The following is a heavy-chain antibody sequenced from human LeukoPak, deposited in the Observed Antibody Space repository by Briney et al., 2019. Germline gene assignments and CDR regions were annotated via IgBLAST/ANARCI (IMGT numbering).Heavy chain of an antibody. V-gene: IGHV3-23*01. J-gene: IGHJ3*01. CDR2: IRGSGDGT. CDR3: GRDPNGDYVGAFEF. CDR1: GFTFRSYA. D-gene: IGHD4-17*01. Sequence: PGGSLRLSCTASGFTFRSYAMTWVRQAPGKGLEWVSSIRGSGDGTSYADSVKGCFTMSRDNSKNTLYLQMNSLRAEDTAIYFCGRDPNGDYVGAFEFWGQGTLVAVSS.